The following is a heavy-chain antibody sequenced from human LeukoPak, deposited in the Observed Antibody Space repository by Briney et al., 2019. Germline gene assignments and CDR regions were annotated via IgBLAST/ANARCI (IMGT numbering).Heavy chain of an antibody. Sequence: MASQTLSLTCTVSGGSISSGGYYWSWIRQHPEKGLEWIGYIYYSGSTYYNPSLKSRVTISVDTSKNQFSLKLSSVTATDTAVYYCARGKMATPHFDYWGQGTLVTVSS. CDR3: ARGKMATPHFDY. D-gene: IGHD5-24*01. V-gene: IGHV4-31*03. CDR1: GGSISSGGYY. CDR2: IYYSGST. J-gene: IGHJ4*02.